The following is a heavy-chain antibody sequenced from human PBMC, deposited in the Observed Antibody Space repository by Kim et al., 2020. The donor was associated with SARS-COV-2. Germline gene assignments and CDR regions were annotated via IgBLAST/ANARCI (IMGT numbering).Heavy chain of an antibody. CDR1: RGSINDYY. V-gene: IGHV4-59*01. Sequence: SETLSLTCTVSRGSINDYYWSWIRQSPEKGLEWIGYIFYLGSTNYNPSLKSRVTISVDTSKNQFSLRLSSVTAADTATYYCAMSSSSWNNWFDPWGQGTPGTVSS. CDR2: IFYLGST. CDR3: AMSSSSWNNWFDP. D-gene: IGHD6-13*01. J-gene: IGHJ5*02.